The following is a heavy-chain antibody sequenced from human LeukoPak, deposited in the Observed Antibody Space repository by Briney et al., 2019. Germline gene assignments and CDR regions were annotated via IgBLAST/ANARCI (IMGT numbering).Heavy chain of an antibody. J-gene: IGHJ4*02. D-gene: IGHD3-3*01. V-gene: IGHV1-18*01. CDR3: ARAYGLDYDFWSGPNRKLDY. CDR2: ISAYNGNT. CDR1: GYTFTSYG. Sequence: GASVKVSCKASGYTFTSYGISWVRQAPGQGLEWMGWISAYNGNTNYAQKLQGRVTMTTDTSTSTAYMELRSLRSDDTAVYYCARAYGLDYDFWSGPNRKLDYWGQGTLVTVSS.